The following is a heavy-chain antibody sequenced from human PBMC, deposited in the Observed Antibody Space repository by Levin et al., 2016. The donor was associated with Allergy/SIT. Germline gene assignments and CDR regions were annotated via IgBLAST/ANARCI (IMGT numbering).Heavy chain of an antibody. CDR1: GFTFSTFW. D-gene: IGHD5-18*01. CDR2: IKYDGSEK. Sequence: GESLKISCAGSGFTFSTFWMSWVRQAPGKGLEWVANIKYDGSEKYYVDSVKGRFTISRDNAKNSLSLQMSSLRAEDTALYYCTRQSGRLPFKDWGQGTLVTVSS. J-gene: IGHJ1*01. V-gene: IGHV3-7*03. CDR3: TRQSGRLPFKD.